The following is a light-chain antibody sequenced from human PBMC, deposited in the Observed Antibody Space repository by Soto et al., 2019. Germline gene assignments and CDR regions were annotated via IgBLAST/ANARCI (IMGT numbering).Light chain of an antibody. CDR1: SSDVGGYDY. V-gene: IGLV2-14*01. CDR3: NSYTSSQTGV. J-gene: IGLJ2*01. CDR2: EVT. Sequence: QSALTQPASVSGSPGQSITISCTGTSSDVGGYDYVSWYQQHPGKPPKLLFYEVTVRPSGVPNRFSASKSGSTASLTISGLQAEDEADYYCNSYTSSQTGVFGGGTKLTVL.